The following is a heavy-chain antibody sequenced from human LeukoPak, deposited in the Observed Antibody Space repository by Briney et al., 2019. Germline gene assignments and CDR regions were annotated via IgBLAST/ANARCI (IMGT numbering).Heavy chain of an antibody. CDR2: ISLTGLT. Sequence: PSGTLSLTCGVSGGSISNTNWWSWVRHPPGQGLEWIGEISLTGLTHYNPSLESRVTVSLDKSNNQLSLNLTSVTAADTAVYYCSRENGAFSPFGYWGQGTLVTVLS. CDR1: GGSISNTNW. V-gene: IGHV4-4*02. J-gene: IGHJ4*02. D-gene: IGHD2-8*01. CDR3: SRENGAFSPFGY.